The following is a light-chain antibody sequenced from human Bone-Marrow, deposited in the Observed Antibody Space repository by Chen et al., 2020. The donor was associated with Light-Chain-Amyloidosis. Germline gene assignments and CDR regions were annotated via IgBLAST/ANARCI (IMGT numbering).Light chain of an antibody. CDR3: QQYGTSPLT. Sequence: EIVLTQSPGTLSLSPGEGANLSCRASQTISSNYLTWYQQKFGQAPKLLIYGSSRRATGIPDRLTGSGSGADFTLSINRLAPEDFAMYYCQQYGTSPLTFGGGTKVEIK. J-gene: IGKJ4*01. V-gene: IGKV3-20*01. CDR2: GSS. CDR1: QTISSNY.